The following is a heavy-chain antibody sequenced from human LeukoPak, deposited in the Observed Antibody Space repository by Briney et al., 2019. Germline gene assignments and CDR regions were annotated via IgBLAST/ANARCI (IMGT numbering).Heavy chain of an antibody. CDR2: ISVTGTST. J-gene: IGHJ4*02. Sequence: PGGSLRLSCTASGFTFTDYAMSWVRQTPGKGLEWVSAISVTGTSTYYLDSVKGRFTISRDNSKDTLYLQLNRVRAADSAIYYCAKDRELARHQLTLYTVFDYWGQGTLVAVSS. CDR1: GFTFTDYA. CDR3: AKDRELARHQLTLYTVFDY. D-gene: IGHD1-1*01. V-gene: IGHV3-23*01.